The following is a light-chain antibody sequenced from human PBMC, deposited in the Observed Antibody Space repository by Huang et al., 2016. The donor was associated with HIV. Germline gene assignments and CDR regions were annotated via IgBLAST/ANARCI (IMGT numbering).Light chain of an antibody. CDR2: GAS. V-gene: IGKV3-15*01. Sequence: EIVMTQSPATLSVSPGERATLYCRASQSVSSNLAWYQQKPGQAPRLLIYGASTRATGIPARFSGSGSGTEFTLTSSSLQSEDCAVYYCQQYNNWPPMYTFGQGTKLEIK. CDR3: QQYNNWPPMYT. CDR1: QSVSSN. J-gene: IGKJ2*01.